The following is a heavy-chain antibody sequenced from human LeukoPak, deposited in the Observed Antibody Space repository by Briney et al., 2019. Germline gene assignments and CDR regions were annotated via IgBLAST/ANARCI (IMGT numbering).Heavy chain of an antibody. J-gene: IGHJ4*02. Sequence: SETLSLTCTVSGGSISSSSYYWGWNRQPPGKGLEWIGSIYYSGSTYYNPSLKSRVNISVDTSKNQFSLKLSSVTAADTAVYYCASVRGYCSSTSCYNQWVASVPGDYWGQGTLVTVSS. CDR2: IYYSGST. D-gene: IGHD2-2*02. CDR1: GGSISSSSYY. V-gene: IGHV4-39*01. CDR3: ASVRGYCSSTSCYNQWVASVPGDY.